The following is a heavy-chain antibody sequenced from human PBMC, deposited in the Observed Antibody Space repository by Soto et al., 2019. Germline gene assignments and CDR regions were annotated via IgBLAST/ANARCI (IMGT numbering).Heavy chain of an antibody. CDR1: GYGFTTYG. J-gene: IGHJ4*02. Sequence: QVHLVQSGAEVKKPGASVKVSCKGSGYGFTTYGITWVRQAPGQGLEWMAWISAHNGNTNYAQKLQGRVTVTRDTSTSTAYMGVRSLRSDDTAVYYCARGRYGDYWGQGALVTVSS. CDR3: ARGRYGDY. CDR2: ISAHNGNT. D-gene: IGHD1-1*01. V-gene: IGHV1-18*01.